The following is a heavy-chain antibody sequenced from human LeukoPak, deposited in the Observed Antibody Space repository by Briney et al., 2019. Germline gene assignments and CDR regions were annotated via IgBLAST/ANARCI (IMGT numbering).Heavy chain of an antibody. J-gene: IGHJ3*02. CDR3: VVITRGDAFAI. D-gene: IGHD3-22*01. CDR1: GFTFSNAW. CDR2: IESKTDGGTT. V-gene: IGHV3-15*04. Sequence: GGSLRLSCAASGFTFSNAWMSWVRQAPGKGLEWVGRIESKTDGGTTDYAAPVKGRFTISRDDSKNTLYLQMNSLKTEDTAVYYCVVITRGDAFAIWGQGTMVTVSS.